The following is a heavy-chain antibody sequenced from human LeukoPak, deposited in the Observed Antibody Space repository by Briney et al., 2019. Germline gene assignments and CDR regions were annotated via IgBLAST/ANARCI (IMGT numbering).Heavy chain of an antibody. CDR1: GGSISSYY. J-gene: IGHJ4*02. CDR2: IYTSGST. CDR3: AREGLCSGGSCYRPFFDY. D-gene: IGHD2-15*01. V-gene: IGHV4-4*07. Sequence: SETLSLTCTASGGSISSYYWSWIRQPAGKGLEWIGRIYTSGSTNYNPSLKSRVTMSVDTSKNQFSLKLSSVTAADTAVYYCAREGLCSGGSCYRPFFDYWGQGTLVTVSS.